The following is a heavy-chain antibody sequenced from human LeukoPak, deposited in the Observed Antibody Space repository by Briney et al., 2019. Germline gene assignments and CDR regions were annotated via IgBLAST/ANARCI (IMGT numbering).Heavy chain of an antibody. CDR2: INADGSTT. Sequence: PGGSLRLSCAASGFTFDDYAMHWVRQAPGKGLVWVSLINADGSTTTYADSVKGRFTISRDNARNTVSLQMNSLTVEDTAVYYCVVVVEPPDSDGFDVWGQGTMITVSS. CDR1: GFTFDDYA. J-gene: IGHJ3*01. V-gene: IGHV3-74*01. D-gene: IGHD1-14*01. CDR3: VVVVEPPDSDGFDV.